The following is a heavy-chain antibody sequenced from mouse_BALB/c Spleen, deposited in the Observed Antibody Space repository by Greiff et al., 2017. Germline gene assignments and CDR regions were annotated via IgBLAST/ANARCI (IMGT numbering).Heavy chain of an antibody. Sequence: EVMLVESGGGLVKPGGSLKLSCAASGFTFSSYAMSWVRQSPEKRLEWVAEISSGGSYTYYPDTVTGRFTISRDNAKNTLYLEMSSLRSEDTAMYYCARDYYGSSYLYYYAMDYWGQGTSVTVSS. V-gene: IGHV5-9-4*01. D-gene: IGHD1-1*01. CDR3: ARDYYGSSYLYYYAMDY. CDR1: GFTFSSYA. J-gene: IGHJ4*01. CDR2: ISSGGSYT.